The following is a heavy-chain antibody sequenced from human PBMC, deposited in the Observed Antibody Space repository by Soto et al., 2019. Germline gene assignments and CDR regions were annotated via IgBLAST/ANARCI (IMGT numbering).Heavy chain of an antibody. CDR2: ISSSGSTI. V-gene: IGHV3-48*03. CDR1: GFTFSSYE. D-gene: IGHD5-18*01. CDR3: ANVRHSYGYFDY. Sequence: GGSLRLSCAASGFTFSSYEMNWVRQAPGKGLEWVSYISSSGSTIYYADSVKGRFTISRDNAKNSLYLQMNSLRAEDTAVYYCANVRHSYGYFDYWGQGTLVTVSS. J-gene: IGHJ4*02.